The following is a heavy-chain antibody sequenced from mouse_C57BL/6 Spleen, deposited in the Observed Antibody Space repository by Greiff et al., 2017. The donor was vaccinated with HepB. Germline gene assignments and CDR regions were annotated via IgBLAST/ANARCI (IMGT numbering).Heavy chain of an antibody. CDR2: ISDGGSYT. J-gene: IGHJ1*03. CDR3: AREGQGYFDV. Sequence: EVHLVESGGGLVKPGGSLKLSCAASGFTFSSYAMSWVRQTPEKRLEWVATISDGGSYTYYPDNVKGRFTISRDNAKNNLYLQMSHLKSEDTAMYYCAREGQGYFDVWGTGTTVTVSS. CDR1: GFTFSSYA. V-gene: IGHV5-4*01.